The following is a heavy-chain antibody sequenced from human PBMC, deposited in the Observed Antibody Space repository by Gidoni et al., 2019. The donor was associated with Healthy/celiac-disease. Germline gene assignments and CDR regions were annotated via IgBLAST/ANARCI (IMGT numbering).Heavy chain of an antibody. Sequence: EVQLVESGGGLVQPGGSLRLSCAASGFTFSSYEMNWVRQAPGKGLEWVSYISSSGSNIYYADSVKCRFTISRDNAKNSLYLQMNSLRAEDTAVYYCARDPAGLRFKSRMDVWGQGTTVTVSS. CDR2: ISSSGSNI. CDR3: ARDPAGLRFKSRMDV. CDR1: GFTFSSYE. D-gene: IGHD3-3*01. J-gene: IGHJ6*02. V-gene: IGHV3-48*03.